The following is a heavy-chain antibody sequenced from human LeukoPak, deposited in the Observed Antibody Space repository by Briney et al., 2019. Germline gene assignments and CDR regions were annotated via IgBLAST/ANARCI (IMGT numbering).Heavy chain of an antibody. D-gene: IGHD3-22*01. J-gene: IGHJ5*02. CDR2: IIPIFGTA. Sequence: SVKVSCKASGGTLSSYAISWVRQAPGQGLEWMGGIIPIFGTANYAQKFQGRVTITRDTSTSTVYMELSSLRSEDTAVYYCARDNSRSDSGTSYWWFDPWGQGTLVTVSS. CDR1: GGTLSSYA. V-gene: IGHV1-69*05. CDR3: ARDNSRSDSGTSYWWFDP.